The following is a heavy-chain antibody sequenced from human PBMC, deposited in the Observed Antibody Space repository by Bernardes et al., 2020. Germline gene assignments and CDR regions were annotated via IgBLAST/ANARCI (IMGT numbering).Heavy chain of an antibody. CDR1: GYTFTSYD. CDR2: MNPNSGNT. V-gene: IGHV1-8*01. J-gene: IGHJ6*02. D-gene: IGHD2-21*01. CDR3: ARGIGLKVVGVTWRYGMDV. Sequence: ASVKVSCKASGYTFTSYDINWVRQATGQGLEWMGWMNPNSGNTGYAQKFQGRVTMTRNTSISTAYMELSSLRSEDTAVYYCARGIGLKVVGVTWRYGMDVWGQGTTVTVSS.